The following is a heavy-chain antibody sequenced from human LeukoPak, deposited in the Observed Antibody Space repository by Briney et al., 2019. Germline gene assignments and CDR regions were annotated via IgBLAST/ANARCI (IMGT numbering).Heavy chain of an antibody. J-gene: IGHJ6*03. CDR3: ARVSASRSFYYYMDV. V-gene: IGHV4-59*01. CDR2: IYYSGST. CDR1: GGSISTYY. Sequence: SETLSLTCTVSGGSISTYYWSWIRQSPGKGLVWIGYIYYSGSTNYNPSLKSRVTMSVDTSNNQFSLQLTSVTAADTAVYYCARVSASRSFYYYMDVWGKGTTVTISS.